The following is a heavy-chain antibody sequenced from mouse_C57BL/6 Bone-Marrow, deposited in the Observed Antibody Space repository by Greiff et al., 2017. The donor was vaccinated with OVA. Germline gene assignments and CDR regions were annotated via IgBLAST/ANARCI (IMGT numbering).Heavy chain of an antibody. V-gene: IGHV2-9-1*01. CDR1: GFSLTSYA. CDR3: ARHYDYDNAMDD. D-gene: IGHD2-4*01. J-gene: IGHJ4*01. CDR2: IWTGGGT. Sequence: VNLVESGPGLVAPSQSLSITCTVSGFSLTSYAISWVRQPPGKGLEWLGGIWTGGGTNYNSALKSRLSLSKDNSKRQVFLKMNSLQTDDTARYYCARHYDYDNAMDDWGQGTSVTVSS.